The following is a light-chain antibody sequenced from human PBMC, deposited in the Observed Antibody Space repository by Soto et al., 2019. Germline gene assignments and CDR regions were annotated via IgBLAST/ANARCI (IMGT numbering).Light chain of an antibody. CDR1: SSDIAVYNY. CDR2: GVT. CDR3: SSYRISNTLV. J-gene: IGLJ1*01. Sequence: QSVLTQPASVSGSPGQSITISCTGTSSDIAVYNYVAWYQQHPGKAPKLLIYGVTGRPSGVSDRFSGSKSGNTASLTISGLQAEDEADYYCSSYRISNTLVFGTGTKLTVL. V-gene: IGLV2-14*01.